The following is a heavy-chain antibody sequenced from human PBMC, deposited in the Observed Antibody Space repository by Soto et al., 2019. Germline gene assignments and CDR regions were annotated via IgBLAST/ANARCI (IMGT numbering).Heavy chain of an antibody. CDR3: ARMGFIRYYYYGMDV. Sequence: GESLKISCKGSGYSFTSYWIGWVRQMPGKGLEWMGIIYPGDSDTRYSPSFQGQVTISADKSISTAYLQWSSLKASDTAMYYYARMGFIRYYYYGMDVWGQGTTVTVSS. D-gene: IGHD2-21*01. V-gene: IGHV5-51*01. J-gene: IGHJ6*02. CDR1: GYSFTSYW. CDR2: IYPGDSDT.